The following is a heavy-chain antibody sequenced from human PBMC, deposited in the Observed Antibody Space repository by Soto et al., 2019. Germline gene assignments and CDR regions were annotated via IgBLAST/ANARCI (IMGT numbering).Heavy chain of an antibody. D-gene: IGHD1-1*01. Sequence: ASVKVSCKASGYTFTGYYMHWVRQAPGQGLEWMGWINPNSGGTNYAQKFQGWVTMTRDTSISTAYMELSRLRSDDTAVYYCARGSGRGYANWFDPWGQGTLVTGSS. CDR2: INPNSGGT. V-gene: IGHV1-2*04. CDR3: ARGSGRGYANWFDP. CDR1: GYTFTGYY. J-gene: IGHJ5*02.